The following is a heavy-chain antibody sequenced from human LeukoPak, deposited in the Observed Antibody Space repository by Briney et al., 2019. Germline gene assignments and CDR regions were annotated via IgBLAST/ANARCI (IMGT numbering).Heavy chain of an antibody. CDR2: ISGSGGST. CDR1: GFTFSSYA. J-gene: IGHJ4*02. V-gene: IGHV3-23*01. Sequence: GGSLRLSCAASGFTFSSYAMSWVRQAPGKGLEWVSAISGSGGSTYYADSVKGRFTISRDNSKNTLYLQTNSLRAEDTAVYYCAKLVGYSYGYFDYWGQGTLVTASS. CDR3: AKLVGYSYGYFDY. D-gene: IGHD5-18*01.